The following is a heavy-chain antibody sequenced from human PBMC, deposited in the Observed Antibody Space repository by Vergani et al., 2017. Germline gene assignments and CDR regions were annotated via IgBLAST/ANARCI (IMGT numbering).Heavy chain of an antibody. V-gene: IGHV2-70*04. Sequence: QVTLKESGPALGNPTQTLTLTCTFSGFSLNTYGMHVTWFRQPPGKAMECLARIDWNDQTYYTTSLRTRINTSKDTSKNQVALTMTNMDPVDTATYYCTRTLSDSRGYFIDHSGQGTLATVSS. J-gene: IGHJ4*02. CDR2: IDWNDQT. D-gene: IGHD3-22*01. CDR3: TRTLSDSRGYFIDH. CDR1: GFSLNTYGMH.